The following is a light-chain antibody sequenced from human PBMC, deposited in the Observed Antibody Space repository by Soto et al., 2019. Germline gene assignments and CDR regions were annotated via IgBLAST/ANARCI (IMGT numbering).Light chain of an antibody. CDR3: SSYAGGNNWV. J-gene: IGLJ3*02. CDR1: GSDVGAHNY. Sequence: QSALTQPPSASGSPGQSLTISCTGTGSDVGAHNYVSWYQQNPGKAPKLMLYDVNKRPSGVPDRFSGSKSGNTASLTVSGLQAEDEADYYCSSYAGGNNWVFGGGTKVTVL. V-gene: IGLV2-8*01. CDR2: DVN.